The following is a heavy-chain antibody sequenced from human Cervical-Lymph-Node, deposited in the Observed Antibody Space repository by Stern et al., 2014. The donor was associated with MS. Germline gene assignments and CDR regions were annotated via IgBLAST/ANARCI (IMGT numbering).Heavy chain of an antibody. D-gene: IGHD3-10*01. J-gene: IGHJ5*02. V-gene: IGHV3-23*04. CDR2: ISGSGRSS. Sequence: EVQLVESGGGLVKPGGSLRLSCAASGFTFSNYVLTWVRQAPGKGLEWVASISGSGRSSYYADSVQGRFAISTDNSSNTVNLQMSSLRADDTAIYYCARYSGSGTWFDPWGQGTLVTVSS. CDR3: ARYSGSGTWFDP. CDR1: GFTFSNYV.